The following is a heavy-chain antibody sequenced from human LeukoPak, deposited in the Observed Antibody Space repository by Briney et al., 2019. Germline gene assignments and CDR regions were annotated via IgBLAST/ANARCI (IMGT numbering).Heavy chain of an antibody. CDR1: GLTFSTYG. Sequence: GGSLRLSCAASGLTFSTYGMSWVRQAPGKGLEWVSSIHNSGSSTYYTDSVKGRFTISRDNSKNTLYLQMNSLRAEDTAVYYCAKGFMGSVGAYLGYWGQGTLVTVSS. J-gene: IGHJ4*02. CDR2: IHNSGSST. D-gene: IGHD1-26*01. V-gene: IGHV3-23*01. CDR3: AKGFMGSVGAYLGY.